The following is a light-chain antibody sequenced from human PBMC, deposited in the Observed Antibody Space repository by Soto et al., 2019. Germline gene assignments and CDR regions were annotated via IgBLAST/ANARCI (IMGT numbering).Light chain of an antibody. CDR3: QSYDSSLSGSV. J-gene: IGLJ2*01. CDR1: SSNIGTGYD. CDR2: SNI. Sequence: QSVLTQPPSVSGAPGQRVTISCTGTSSNIGTGYDVHWYQQLPGTAPKLLIYSNINRPSGIPDRFSGSKSGTSASLAITGLQPDDEADYYCQSYDSSLSGSVFGGGTKLTVL. V-gene: IGLV1-40*01.